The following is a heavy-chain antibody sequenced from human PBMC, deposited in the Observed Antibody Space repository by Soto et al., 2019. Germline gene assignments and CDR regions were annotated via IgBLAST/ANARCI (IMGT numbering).Heavy chain of an antibody. J-gene: IGHJ6*02. CDR1: GYSFTGYY. CDR3: ARSAAGPGYGMDV. CDR2: INPNSGGT. D-gene: IGHD6-13*01. V-gene: IGHV1-2*04. Sequence: QLVQSGTEVKKPGASVKVSCKASGYSFTGYYIHWVRQAPRQGLEWLGWINPNSGGTNYAQKFQGWVTMTRDTSISTAYMELSSLRSADTAVYYCARSAAGPGYGMDVWGQGTTVTVSS.